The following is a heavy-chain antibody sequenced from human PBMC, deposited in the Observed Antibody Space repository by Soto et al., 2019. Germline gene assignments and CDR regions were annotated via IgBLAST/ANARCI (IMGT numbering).Heavy chain of an antibody. J-gene: IGHJ5*02. D-gene: IGHD3-3*01. CDR1: GFTFSSYS. Sequence: EVQLVESGGGLVKPGGSLRLSCAASGFTFSSYSMNWVRQAPGKGLEWVSSISSSSSYIYYADSVKGRFTISRDNAKNSLYLLMNSLRAEHTAVYYCARDLLRFLEWSNWFDPWGQGTLVTFSS. CDR3: ARDLLRFLEWSNWFDP. V-gene: IGHV3-21*01. CDR2: ISSSSSYI.